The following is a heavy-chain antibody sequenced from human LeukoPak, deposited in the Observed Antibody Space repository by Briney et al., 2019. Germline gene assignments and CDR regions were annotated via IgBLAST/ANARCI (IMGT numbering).Heavy chain of an antibody. CDR3: ARDLGSSWSDAFDS. J-gene: IGHJ3*02. D-gene: IGHD6-13*01. CDR2: ISAYNGNT. CDR1: GYTFTSYG. Sequence: ASVKVSCKATGYTFTSYGISWVRQAPGQGLEWMGWISAYNGNTNYAQKLQGRVTMTTDTSTSTAYMELRSLRSDDTAVYYCARDLGSSWSDAFDSWRQGTMVTVSS. V-gene: IGHV1-18*01.